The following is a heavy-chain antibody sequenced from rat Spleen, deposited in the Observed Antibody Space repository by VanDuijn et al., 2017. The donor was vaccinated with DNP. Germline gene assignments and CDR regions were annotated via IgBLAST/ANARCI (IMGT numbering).Heavy chain of an antibody. J-gene: IGHJ2*01. V-gene: IGHV5-58*01. D-gene: IGHD1-10*01. Sequence: EVQLVETGGGLVQPGRSLKLSCGASGFTFSDYWMYWIRQAPGKGLEWVAGINIDGGGTYYPDSVKGRFTISRDNAKSSLYLQMNSLRSEDTATYYCARHAINNYDYWGQGVMVTVSS. CDR1: GFTFSDYW. CDR3: ARHAINNYDY. CDR2: INIDGGGT.